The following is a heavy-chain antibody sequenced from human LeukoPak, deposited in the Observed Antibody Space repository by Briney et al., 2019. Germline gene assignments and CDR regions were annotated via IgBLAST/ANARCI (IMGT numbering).Heavy chain of an antibody. CDR1: GFTFSSYG. V-gene: IGHV3-30*18. Sequence: PGGSLRLSCAASGFTFSSYGMHWVRQAPGKGLEWVAVISYDGSNKYYADSVKGRFTISRDNSKNTLYLQMNSLRAEDMAVYYCAKDPTKQWLVPDFDYWGQGTLVTVSS. CDR2: ISYDGSNK. D-gene: IGHD6-19*01. CDR3: AKDPTKQWLVPDFDY. J-gene: IGHJ4*02.